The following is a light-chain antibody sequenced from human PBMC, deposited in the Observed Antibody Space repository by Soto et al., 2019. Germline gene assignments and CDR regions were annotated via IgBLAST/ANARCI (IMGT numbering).Light chain of an antibody. J-gene: IGLJ2*01. Sequence: QSALTQPASVSGSPGQSITISCTGTSSDGGGYNYVSWYQQHPGKAPKLMIYDVSNRPSGVSNRFSGSKSGNTASLTISGLQAEDEADHYCSSYTSSSSLMVFGGGTKVTVL. CDR2: DVS. CDR1: SSDGGGYNY. V-gene: IGLV2-14*01. CDR3: SSYTSSSSLMV.